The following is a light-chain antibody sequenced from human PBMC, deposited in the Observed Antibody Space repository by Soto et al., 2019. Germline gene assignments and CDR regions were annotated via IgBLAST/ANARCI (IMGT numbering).Light chain of an antibody. CDR2: WAS. Sequence: DMVMTQSPDSLAVSLGERATINCKSSQSVLYSSNSKNYLAWYQQKPGQPPKLLIYWASTRESGVPDRIRGSGLGTDFTLHISSVEAEDVGVYYCMQGRHLAWTFGQGTKV. V-gene: IGKV4-1*01. CDR3: MQGRHLAWT. J-gene: IGKJ1*01. CDR1: QSVLYSSNSKNY.